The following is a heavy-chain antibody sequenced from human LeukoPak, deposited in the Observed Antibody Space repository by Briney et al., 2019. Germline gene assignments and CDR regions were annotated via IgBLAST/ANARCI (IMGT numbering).Heavy chain of an antibody. Sequence: PGRSLRLSCAASGFTSGFTFSSYGMHWVRQAPGKGLEWVAVISYDGSNKYYADSVKDRFTISRDNSKNTLYLRMNSLRAEDTAVYYCAKDLYYYDGSGFPVYGMDVWGQGTTVTVSS. D-gene: IGHD3-22*01. CDR2: ISYDGSNK. CDR1: GFTFSSYG. V-gene: IGHV3-30*18. J-gene: IGHJ6*02. CDR3: AKDLYYYDGSGFPVYGMDV.